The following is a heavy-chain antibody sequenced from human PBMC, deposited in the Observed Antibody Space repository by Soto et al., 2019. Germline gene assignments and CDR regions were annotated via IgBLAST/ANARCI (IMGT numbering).Heavy chain of an antibody. CDR1: GYTFINYY. J-gene: IGHJ6*02. V-gene: IGHV1-46*01. CDR3: AREKASTSLLTHYYYAMDV. Sequence: ASVKVSCKSSGYTFINYYVYWVRQAPGQGLEWMGMINPSGGRTTYPQKFQGRVTMTRDTSTSTVYVELSSLRSDDTAVFYCAREKASTSLLTHYYYAMDVWGQGTTVTVSS. CDR2: INPSGGRT.